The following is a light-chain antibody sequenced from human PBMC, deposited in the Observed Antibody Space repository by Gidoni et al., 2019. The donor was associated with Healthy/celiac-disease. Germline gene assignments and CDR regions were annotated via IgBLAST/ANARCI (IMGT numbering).Light chain of an antibody. V-gene: IGKV3-20*01. CDR2: GAS. Sequence: EIVLTQSPGTLSLSPGERATLSCRASQSVSSSYLAWYQQKPGQAPRLLIYGASSRATGIPDRFSCSGSGTDFTLTISRLEPEDFAVYYCQQYGSSPMYTFGQXTKLEIK. J-gene: IGKJ2*01. CDR1: QSVSSSY. CDR3: QQYGSSPMYT.